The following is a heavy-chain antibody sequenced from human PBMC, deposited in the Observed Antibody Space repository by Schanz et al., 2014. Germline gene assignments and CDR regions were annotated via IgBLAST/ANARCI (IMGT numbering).Heavy chain of an antibody. CDR2: ISWNSGNI. D-gene: IGHD1-26*01. Sequence: EVQLVESGGGLVQPGRSLRLSCAASGFTFDDHAMHWVRQVPGKGLEWVSGISWNSGNIAYADSVKGRFTISRDNGEDTTYLQMNSLRVEDTGVYYCARVRGSGSYSFHYLDLWGQGTLVTVAS. V-gene: IGHV3-9*01. CDR1: GFTFDDHA. CDR3: ARVRGSGSYSFHYLDL. J-gene: IGHJ4*02.